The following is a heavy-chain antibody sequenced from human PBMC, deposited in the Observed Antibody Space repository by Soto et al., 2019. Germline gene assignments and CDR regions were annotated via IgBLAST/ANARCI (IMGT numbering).Heavy chain of an antibody. D-gene: IGHD3-9*01. V-gene: IGHV3-23*03. CDR1: GFTFSTHT. CDR3: AKDRQPDGIWTFDL. CDR2: IFPGGST. Sequence: GGSMRLSCAASGFTFSTHTINWILKTPGKGLEWVAGIFPGGSTYYANSVKGRFTISRDHSQSSVFLQMSSLRDEDTAVYYCAKDRQPDGIWTFDLWGQGTLVTVSS. J-gene: IGHJ4*02.